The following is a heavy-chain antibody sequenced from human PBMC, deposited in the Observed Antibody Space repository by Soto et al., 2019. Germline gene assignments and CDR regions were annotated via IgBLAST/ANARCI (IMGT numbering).Heavy chain of an antibody. CDR2: ICYSGTT. Sequence: QLQLQESGPGLVKPSETLFLTCTVSGSSISSSSYSWAWICQPPGKGLEWIGNICYSGTTYYNPSLKSRVTISVDTSKNQFSLKLRSVTAADTAVYYCARQDTSSRTSCSFYAMDVWGQGTTVTVSS. CDR1: GSSISSSSYS. D-gene: IGHD2-2*01. V-gene: IGHV4-39*01. CDR3: ARQDTSSRTSCSFYAMDV. J-gene: IGHJ6*02.